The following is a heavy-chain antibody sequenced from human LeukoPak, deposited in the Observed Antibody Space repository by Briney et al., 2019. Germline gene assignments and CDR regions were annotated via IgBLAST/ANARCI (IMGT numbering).Heavy chain of an antibody. D-gene: IGHD3-9*01. CDR1: GYTFTSYA. J-gene: IGHJ4*02. CDR2: ISGYNGNT. CDR3: ARDLKFSPYYFDY. Sequence: ASVKVSCKASGYTFTSYAMHWVRQAPGQRLEWMGWISGYNGNTNYAQKVQGRVTMTTDTSTSTAYMELRSLRSDDTAIYYCARDLKFSPYYFDYWGQGTLVTVSS. V-gene: IGHV1-18*01.